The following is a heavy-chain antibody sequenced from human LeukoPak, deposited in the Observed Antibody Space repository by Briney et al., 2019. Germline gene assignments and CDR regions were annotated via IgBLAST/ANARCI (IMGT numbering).Heavy chain of an antibody. CDR3: AKDIGYGDRQDAFDI. CDR1: GFTFDDYA. J-gene: IGHJ3*02. Sequence: GGSLRLSCAASGFTFDDYAMHWVRQAPGKGLEWFSGISWNSGSIGYADSVKGRFTISRDNAKNSLYLQMNSLRAEDTALYYCAKDIGYGDRQDAFDIWGQGTMVTVSS. CDR2: ISWNSGSI. V-gene: IGHV3-9*01. D-gene: IGHD4-17*01.